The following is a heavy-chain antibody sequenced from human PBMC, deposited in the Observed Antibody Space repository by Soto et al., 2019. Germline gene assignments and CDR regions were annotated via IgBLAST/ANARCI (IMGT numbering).Heavy chain of an antibody. Sequence: GGSLRLSCAASGFTVSSNYMSWVRQAPGKGLEWVSVIYSGGSTYYADSVKGRFTISRDNSKNTLYLQMNSLRAEDTAVYYCARVGPDSHFPNSHDYGDYGVGAFDIWGQGTMVTVSS. J-gene: IGHJ3*02. CDR3: ARVGPDSHFPNSHDYGDYGVGAFDI. D-gene: IGHD4-17*01. V-gene: IGHV3-66*01. CDR1: GFTVSSNY. CDR2: IYSGGST.